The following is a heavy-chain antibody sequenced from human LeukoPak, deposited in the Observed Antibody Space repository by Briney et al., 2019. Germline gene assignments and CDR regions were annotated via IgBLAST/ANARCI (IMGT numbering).Heavy chain of an antibody. CDR2: ISGRGEST. D-gene: IGHD3-22*01. J-gene: IGHJ4*02. Sequence: PGGSLRLSCAASGFTFSSYAVSWVRQSLGKGLKWVSGISGRGESTYYADSVKGRFTTSRDYSKNTVYLQMNSLRAEDTAVYYCARDFPDSSGYYPTYYFDYWGQGTLVTVSS. CDR3: ARDFPDSSGYYPTYYFDY. V-gene: IGHV3-23*01. CDR1: GFTFSSYA.